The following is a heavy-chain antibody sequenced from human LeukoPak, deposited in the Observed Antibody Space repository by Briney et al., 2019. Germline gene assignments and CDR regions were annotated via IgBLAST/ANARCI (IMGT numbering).Heavy chain of an antibody. Sequence: GGSLRLSCATSGLAFSNFWMYWVRQAPGKGLEWVASIKPDGSEDFYADSVKGRFNISRDNAKNSLFLQMTNLKDEDTAVYYCAVDRRFKIFDYWGQGTLVTVSS. D-gene: IGHD5-24*01. CDR1: GLAFSNFW. V-gene: IGHV3-7*01. CDR3: AVDRRFKIFDY. CDR2: IKPDGSED. J-gene: IGHJ4*02.